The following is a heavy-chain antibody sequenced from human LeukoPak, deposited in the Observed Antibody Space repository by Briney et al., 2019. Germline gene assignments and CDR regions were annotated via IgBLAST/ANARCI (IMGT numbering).Heavy chain of an antibody. CDR3: AKDGATWRDPGAY. D-gene: IGHD7-27*01. CDR1: GFTFSSNV. V-gene: IGHV3-30-3*01. CDR2: ISHDGNNK. J-gene: IGHJ4*02. Sequence: GGSLRLSCAASGFTFSSNVMHWVRQAPGKGLEWVAVISHDGNNKNYADSVKGRFSISRDDSKNTLYLQMNSLRSEDTAVYYCAKDGATWRDPGAYWGQGTLVTVSS.